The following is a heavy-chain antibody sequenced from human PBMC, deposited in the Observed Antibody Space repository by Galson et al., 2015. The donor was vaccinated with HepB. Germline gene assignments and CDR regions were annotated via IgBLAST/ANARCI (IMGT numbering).Heavy chain of an antibody. J-gene: IGHJ4*02. CDR3: ARDGGLVKGGALAD. Sequence: SLRLSCAASGFTFSSYSMNWVRQAPGKGLEWVSSISSSSSYIYYADSVKGRFTISRDNAKNSLYLQMNSLRAEDTAVYYCARDGGLVKGGALADWGQGTLVTVSS. CDR2: ISSSSSYI. CDR1: GFTFSSYS. V-gene: IGHV3-21*01. D-gene: IGHD3-16*01.